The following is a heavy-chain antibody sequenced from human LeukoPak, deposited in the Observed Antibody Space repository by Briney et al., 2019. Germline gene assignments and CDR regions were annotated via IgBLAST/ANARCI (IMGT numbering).Heavy chain of an antibody. J-gene: IGHJ4*02. CDR3: ARSRDGYTFDY. D-gene: IGHD5-24*01. Sequence: KPSETLSLTCAVYGGSFSGYYWSWIRQPPGKGLEWIGEINHSGSTNYNPSLKSRVTISVDTSKNQFSLKLSSVTAADTAVYYCARSRDGYTFDYWGQGTLVTVSS. CDR1: GGSFSGYY. CDR2: INHSGST. V-gene: IGHV4-34*01.